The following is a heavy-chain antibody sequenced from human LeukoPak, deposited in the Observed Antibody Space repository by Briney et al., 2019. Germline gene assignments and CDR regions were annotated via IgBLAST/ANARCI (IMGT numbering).Heavy chain of an antibody. V-gene: IGHV4-34*01. CDR1: GGSFSGYY. CDR2: INHSGST. D-gene: IGHD6-13*01. CDR3: ARVGYSSGWYGDFDY. J-gene: IGHJ4*02. Sequence: SETLSLTCAVYGGSFSGYYWSWIRQPPGKGLEWIGEINHSGSTNYNPSLKSRVTISVDTSKNQVSLKLTSVTAADTAVYYCARVGYSSGWYGDFDYWGQGTLVTVSS.